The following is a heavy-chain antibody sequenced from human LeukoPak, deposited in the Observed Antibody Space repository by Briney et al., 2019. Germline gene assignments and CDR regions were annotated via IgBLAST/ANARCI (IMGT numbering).Heavy chain of an antibody. J-gene: IGHJ3*02. D-gene: IGHD2-2*01. CDR2: IWYYGINK. CDR3: ARGAMTERTFDI. V-gene: IGHV3-33*01. Sequence: GGSLRLSCATSGFTFSNYAMHWVRQAPGKGLEWVAVIWYYGINKYYADSVKGRFTISRDNSKNTLSVQMNSLRVEDTAVYYCARGAMTERTFDIWGQGTKVTVSS. CDR1: GFTFSNYA.